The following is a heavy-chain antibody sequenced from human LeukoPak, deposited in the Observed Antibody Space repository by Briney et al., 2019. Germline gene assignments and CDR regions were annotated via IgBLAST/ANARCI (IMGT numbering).Heavy chain of an antibody. J-gene: IGHJ3*02. Sequence: SETLSLTCTVSGGSISSYYWSWIRQPPGKGLEWIGYIYYSGSTNYNPSLKSRVTISVDTFKNQFSLKLSSVTAADTAVYYCARACGGDCYPHDAFDIWGQGTMVTVSS. D-gene: IGHD2-21*02. V-gene: IGHV4-59*01. CDR3: ARACGGDCYPHDAFDI. CDR1: GGSISSYY. CDR2: IYYSGST.